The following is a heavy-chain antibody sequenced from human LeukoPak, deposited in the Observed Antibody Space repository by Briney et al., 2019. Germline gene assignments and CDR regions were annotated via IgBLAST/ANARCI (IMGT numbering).Heavy chain of an antibody. V-gene: IGHV1-8*01. CDR2: MNPNSGNT. Sequence: ASVKVSCKASGYTFNSYDINWVRQATGQGLEWMGWMNPNSGNTGYAQKFQGRVTMTRNTSISTAYMELSSLRSEDTAVYYCARGVSGYCSGGSCYDDYWGQGTLVTVSS. J-gene: IGHJ4*02. D-gene: IGHD2-15*01. CDR1: GYTFNSYD. CDR3: ARGVSGYCSGGSCYDDY.